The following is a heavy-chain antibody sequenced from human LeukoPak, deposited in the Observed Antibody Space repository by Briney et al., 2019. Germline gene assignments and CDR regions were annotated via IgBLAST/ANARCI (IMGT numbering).Heavy chain of an antibody. Sequence: SETLSLTCAVYGGSFSGYYWSWIRQPPGKGLEWIGEINHSGSTNYNPSLKSRVTISVDTSKNQYSLKLSSVTAADTAVYYCARRSRSGYYFSDYWGQGTLVTVSS. D-gene: IGHD3-22*01. CDR2: INHSGST. J-gene: IGHJ4*02. CDR1: GGSFSGYY. CDR3: ARRSRSGYYFSDY. V-gene: IGHV4-34*01.